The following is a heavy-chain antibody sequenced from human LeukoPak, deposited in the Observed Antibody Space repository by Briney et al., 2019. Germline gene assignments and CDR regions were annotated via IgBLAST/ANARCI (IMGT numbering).Heavy chain of an antibody. V-gene: IGHV4-59*01. CDR2: IYHSGST. J-gene: IGHJ6*02. D-gene: IGHD3-16*01. CDR3: ARVVGGVKAHGMNV. CDR1: GGSISTYY. Sequence: SETLSLTCTVSGGSISTYYWNWIRQPPGKGLEWIGYIYHSGSTNYSPSLQSRVTISVDTSKNQFSLNLNSVTAADTAVYYCARVVGGVKAHGMNVWGQGTTVTVSS.